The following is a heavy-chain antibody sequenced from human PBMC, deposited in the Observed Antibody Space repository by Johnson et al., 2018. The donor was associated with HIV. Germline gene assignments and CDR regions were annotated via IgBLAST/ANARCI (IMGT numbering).Heavy chain of an antibody. CDR3: AKNSNVQLEHAFNI. V-gene: IGHV3-33*06. CDR1: GYSFRNSA. D-gene: IGHD1-1*01. Sequence: QMLLVESGGGVVQPGRSLRLSCVASGYSFRNSAMHWVRQAPGKGLEWVATIWSDGTNKYYGDSVKGRFTVSRDSSKNTLFLQMTSLRAEDTAVYYCAKNSNVQLEHAFNIWGQGTMVTVSS. CDR2: IWSDGTNK. J-gene: IGHJ3*02.